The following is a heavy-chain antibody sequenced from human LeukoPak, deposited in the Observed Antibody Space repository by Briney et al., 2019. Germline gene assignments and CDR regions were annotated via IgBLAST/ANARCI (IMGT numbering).Heavy chain of an antibody. Sequence: PSETLSLTCTVSGGSISSYYWSWIRQPPGKGLEWIGYIYYSGSTNYNPSLKSRVTISVDTSKNQLSLKLSSVTAADTAVYYCTREMRSYYYGSGSYYHWGQGTLVTVSS. V-gene: IGHV4-59*12. D-gene: IGHD3-10*01. J-gene: IGHJ4*02. CDR2: IYYSGST. CDR1: GGSISSYY. CDR3: TREMRSYYYGSGSYYH.